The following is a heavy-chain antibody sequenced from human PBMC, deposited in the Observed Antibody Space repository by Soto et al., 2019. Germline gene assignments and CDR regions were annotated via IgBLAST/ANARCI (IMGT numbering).Heavy chain of an antibody. Sequence: SSVKVSCKASGYTFTSYYMHWVRQAPGQGLEWMGRINANGGNTSYAQKLQGRVTMTTDTSTSTAYMELSSLRSDDTAVYYCARGSYDILTGPDYWGQGTLVTVSS. D-gene: IGHD3-9*01. CDR1: GYTFTSYY. J-gene: IGHJ4*02. V-gene: IGHV1-46*01. CDR2: INANGGNT. CDR3: ARGSYDILTGPDY.